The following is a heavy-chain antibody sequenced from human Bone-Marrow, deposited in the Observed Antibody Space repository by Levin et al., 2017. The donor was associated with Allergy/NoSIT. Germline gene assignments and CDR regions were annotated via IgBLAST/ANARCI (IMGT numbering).Heavy chain of an antibody. CDR3: AKAGIAVAGPIINFDY. Sequence: PGESLKISCKASGYTFTGYYMHWVRQAPGQGLEWMGWINPNSGGTNYAQKFQGRVTMTRDTSISTAYMELSRLRSDDTAVYYCAKAGIAVAGPIINFDYWGQGTLVTVSS. V-gene: IGHV1-2*02. D-gene: IGHD6-19*01. CDR1: GYTFTGYY. J-gene: IGHJ4*02. CDR2: INPNSGGT.